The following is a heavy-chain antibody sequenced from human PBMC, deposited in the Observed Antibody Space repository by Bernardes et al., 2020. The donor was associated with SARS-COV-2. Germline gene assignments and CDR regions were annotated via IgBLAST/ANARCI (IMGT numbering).Heavy chain of an antibody. CDR1: GGSISSISSY. J-gene: IGHJ4*02. D-gene: IGHD6-19*01. CDR2: IYYTGIT. V-gene: IGHV4-39*01. CDR3: ARAPPEAVAGMGLFDY. Sequence: SETLSLTCTVSGGSISSISSYWGWLRQPPGKGLEWIGSIYYTGITYYNPSLKSRVTISVDTSKNQFSLKLNSVTAADTAVYYCARAPPEAVAGMGLFDYWGQGTLVTVSS.